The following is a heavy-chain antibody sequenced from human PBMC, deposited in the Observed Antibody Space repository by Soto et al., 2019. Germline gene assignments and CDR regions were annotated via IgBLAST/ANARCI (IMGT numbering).Heavy chain of an antibody. CDR2: IYYSGST. Sequence: SETLSLTCTVSGGSISSYSWSWIRQPPGKGLEWIGYIYYSGSTNYNTSLKSRATISVDTSKNQFSLKLSSVTAADTAVYYCARSALRSSHPEFDYWGQGTLVTVSS. D-gene: IGHD6-6*01. CDR3: ARSALRSSHPEFDY. CDR1: GGSISSYS. V-gene: IGHV4-59*01. J-gene: IGHJ4*02.